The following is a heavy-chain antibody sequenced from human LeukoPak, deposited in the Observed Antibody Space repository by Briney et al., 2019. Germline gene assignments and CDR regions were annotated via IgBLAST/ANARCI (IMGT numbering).Heavy chain of an antibody. V-gene: IGHV3-30-3*01. Sequence: GGSLRLSCTASGFTLSRFAMHWVRQAPGKGLEWLGHMSDDGSEKHYVDSVRGRFTISRDPSKNTLYLEMTSLRTEDTAVYYCARDALHTAHFDYWGQGTLVTVSS. CDR3: ARDALHTAHFDY. CDR1: GFTLSRFA. J-gene: IGHJ4*02. CDR2: MSDDGSEK. D-gene: IGHD5-18*01.